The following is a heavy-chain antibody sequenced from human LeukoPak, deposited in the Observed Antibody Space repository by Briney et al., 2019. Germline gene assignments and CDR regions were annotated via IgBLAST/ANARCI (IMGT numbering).Heavy chain of an antibody. CDR1: GFTVSSNY. D-gene: IGHD2-15*01. J-gene: IGHJ4*02. CDR3: ARVGGRYCSGGSCYNLPFDY. V-gene: IGHV3-53*01. Sequence: GGSLRLSCAASGFTVSSNYMSWVRQAPGKGLEWVSVIYSGGSTCYADSVKGRFTISRDNSKNTLYLQMNSLRAEDTAVYYCARVGGRYCSGGSCYNLPFDYWGQGTLVTVSS. CDR2: IYSGGST.